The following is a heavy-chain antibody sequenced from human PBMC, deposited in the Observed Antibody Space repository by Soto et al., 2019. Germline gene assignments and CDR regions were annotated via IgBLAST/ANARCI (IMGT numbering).Heavy chain of an antibody. Sequence: SVKVSCKASGGTFSSDASSWGRQAPGQGLEWMGGIIPIFGTANYAQKFQGRVTITADKSTSTAYMELSSLRSEDTAVYYCARCGGDCSPGGWFDPWGQGTLVTVSS. D-gene: IGHD2-21*02. CDR2: IIPIFGTA. CDR3: ARCGGDCSPGGWFDP. V-gene: IGHV1-69*06. J-gene: IGHJ5*02. CDR1: GGTFSSDA.